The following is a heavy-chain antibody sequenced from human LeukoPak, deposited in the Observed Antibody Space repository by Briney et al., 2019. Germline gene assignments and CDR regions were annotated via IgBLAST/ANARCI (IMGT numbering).Heavy chain of an antibody. Sequence: GGSLRLSCAASGLTLSAYGMHWVRQAPGKSLEWVAVISFDGGNKYYADSVKGRFTISRDNSKNTLYLQMNSLRAEDTAVYYCARSPTAGNDYWGQGTLVTVSS. D-gene: IGHD6-13*01. CDR2: ISFDGGNK. CDR3: ARSPTAGNDY. CDR1: GLTLSAYG. J-gene: IGHJ4*02. V-gene: IGHV3-30*03.